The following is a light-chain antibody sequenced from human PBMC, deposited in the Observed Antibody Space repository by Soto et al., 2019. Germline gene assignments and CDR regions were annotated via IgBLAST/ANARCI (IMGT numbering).Light chain of an antibody. CDR1: QSVSSSY. J-gene: IGKJ1*01. CDR3: QQYGSSRP. V-gene: IGKV3-20*01. CDR2: GAS. Sequence: EIVMTPSPATLSVTPGERATLCCRPTQSVSSSYLAWYQQKPGQAPRLLIYGASSRATGLPDRFSGSGSGTDFTLTISRLEPEDFAVYYCQQYGSSRPFGQGTKVDI.